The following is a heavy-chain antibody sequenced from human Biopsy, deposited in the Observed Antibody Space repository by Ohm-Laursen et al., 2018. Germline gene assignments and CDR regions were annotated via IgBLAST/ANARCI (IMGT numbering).Heavy chain of an antibody. CDR3: ARSPGRDRMDV. V-gene: IGHV3-48*04. D-gene: IGHD1-14*01. CDR2: INVYSNKK. J-gene: IGHJ6*02. Sequence: SLRLSCAASGVTLSGYSMNWVRQAPGRGLEWVSYINVYSNKKYYADSVEGRFIVSRDNDKNSLYLQMNSLRAEDTAVYHCARSPGRDRMDVWGQGTTVIVSS. CDR1: GVTLSGYS.